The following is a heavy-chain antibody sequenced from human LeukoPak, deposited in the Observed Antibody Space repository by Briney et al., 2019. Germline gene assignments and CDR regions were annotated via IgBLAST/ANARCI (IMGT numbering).Heavy chain of an antibody. CDR3: AREPVTGTLNFFDP. V-gene: IGHV1-2*02. Sequence: ASVKVSCKASGYTFTDYYLHWVRQAPGQGLEWMGWIKPNSGGTNYAHKFQGRVTMTRDTSLNTAYMELNRLISDDTAVYYCAREPVTGTLNFFDPWGQGALVTVTS. CDR1: GYTFTDYY. CDR2: IKPNSGGT. D-gene: IGHD6-19*01. J-gene: IGHJ5*02.